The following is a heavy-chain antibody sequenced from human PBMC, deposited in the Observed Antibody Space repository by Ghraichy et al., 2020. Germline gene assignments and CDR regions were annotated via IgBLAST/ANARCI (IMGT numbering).Heavy chain of an antibody. V-gene: IGHV3-49*03. CDR3: ARDQAAVINYYYGMDV. CDR2: IRSKPYGGTT. J-gene: IGHJ6*04. CDR1: GFNFGEYA. Sequence: GGSLRLSCTASGFNFGEYAMSWFRQAPGKGLEWVGFIRSKPYGGTTEYAASVKGRFTISRDDSESIAYLQMNSLKTEDTVVYYCARDQAAVINYYYGMDVWGKGTTVTVSS. D-gene: IGHD6-13*01.